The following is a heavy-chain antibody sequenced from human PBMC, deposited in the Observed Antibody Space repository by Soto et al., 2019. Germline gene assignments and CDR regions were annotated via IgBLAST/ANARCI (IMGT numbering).Heavy chain of an antibody. D-gene: IGHD6-19*01. Sequence: GSLRLSCAASGFTFSSYGMHWVRQAPGKGLEWVAVISYDGSNKYYADSVKGRFTISRDNSKNTLYLQMNSLRAEDTAVYYCAKGSVAGKIGYYFDYWGQGTLVTVSS. CDR3: AKGSVAGKIGYYFDY. CDR1: GFTFSSYG. CDR2: ISYDGSNK. V-gene: IGHV3-30*18. J-gene: IGHJ4*02.